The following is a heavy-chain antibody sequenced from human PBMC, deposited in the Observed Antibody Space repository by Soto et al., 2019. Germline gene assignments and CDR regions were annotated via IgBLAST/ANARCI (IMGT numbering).Heavy chain of an antibody. CDR2: ISSNGGST. J-gene: IGHJ4*02. Sequence: EVQLVESGGGLVQPGGSLRLSCAASGFTFSSYAMHWVRQAPGKGLEYVSAISSNGGSTYYANSVKGRFTISRDNSKNTLYLQMGSLRAEEMAVDYCARGPGYYFDYWGQGTLVTVSS. V-gene: IGHV3-64*01. CDR3: ARGPGYYFDY. CDR1: GFTFSSYA.